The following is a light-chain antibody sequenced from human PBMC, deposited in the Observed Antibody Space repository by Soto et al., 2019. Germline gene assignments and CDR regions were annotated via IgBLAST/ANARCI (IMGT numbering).Light chain of an antibody. V-gene: IGKV1-33*01. Sequence: DIQMTQSPSSLSASVGDRVTITCQASQGISKFLNWYQQKPGKAPKLLIFDASDLETGVPSRFSGHRSGTDFSLTISSLQPEDIATYYCQQYDNYPLTFGGGTKVDIK. CDR2: DAS. CDR3: QQYDNYPLT. CDR1: QGISKF. J-gene: IGKJ4*01.